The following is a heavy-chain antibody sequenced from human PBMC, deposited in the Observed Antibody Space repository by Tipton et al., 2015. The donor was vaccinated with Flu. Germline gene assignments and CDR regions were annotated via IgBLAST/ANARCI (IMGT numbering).Heavy chain of an antibody. J-gene: IGHJ4*02. V-gene: IGHV4-61*09. Sequence: TLSLTCTVSGGSISSSSYYWTWIRQPAGKGLEWIGQIYTSGSTKYNPSLKSRVTMSLDTSKNQFSLKMSSVTAADTAMYYCAREVGASYFDYWGQGTLVTVSS. CDR1: GGSISSSSYY. CDR2: IYTSGST. D-gene: IGHD1-26*01. CDR3: AREVGASYFDY.